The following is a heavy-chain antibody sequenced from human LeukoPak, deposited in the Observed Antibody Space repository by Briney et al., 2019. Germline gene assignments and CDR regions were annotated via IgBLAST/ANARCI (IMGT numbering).Heavy chain of an antibody. J-gene: IGHJ6*02. CDR3: ARLMPGGYTSGLGHHYYGLDV. D-gene: IGHD6-19*01. CDR1: GGSLRSYY. V-gene: IGHV4-59*01. CDR2: ICYSGTT. Sequence: PSESLSLTCTVSGGSLRSYYWSWIRQSPGKGLEWIGFICYSGTTSYNPSLESRLTLSVDMSKSQFSLRLTSVTAADTAVYHCARLMPGGYTSGLGHHYYGLDVWGQGTTVTVSS.